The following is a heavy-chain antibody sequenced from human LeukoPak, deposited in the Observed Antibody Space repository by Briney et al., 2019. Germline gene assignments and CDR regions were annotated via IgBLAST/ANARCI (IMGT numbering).Heavy chain of an antibody. V-gene: IGHV3-23*01. CDR3: AKDRWIQLWLRYYYYMDV. CDR2: ISGSGGST. J-gene: IGHJ6*03. Sequence: GGSLRLSCAASGFTFSGYAMSWVRQAPGKGLEWVSAISGSGGSTYYADSVKGRFTISRDNSKNTLYLQMNSLRAEDTAVYYCAKDRWIQLWLRYYYYMDVWGKGTTVTVSS. D-gene: IGHD5-18*01. CDR1: GFTFSGYA.